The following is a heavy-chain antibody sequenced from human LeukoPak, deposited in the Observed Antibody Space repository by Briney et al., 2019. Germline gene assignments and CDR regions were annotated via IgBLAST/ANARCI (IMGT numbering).Heavy chain of an antibody. CDR3: AKDSPYYDFWSGYHTLGAFDI. CDR1: GFTVGSNY. V-gene: IGHV3-53*01. D-gene: IGHD3-3*01. J-gene: IGHJ3*02. Sequence: GGPLRLSCAASGFTVGSNYLSGVRQAPGKGLEGVSVIYSGGSTYYADSVKGRFTISRDNSKNTLYLQMNSLRAEDTAVYYCAKDSPYYDFWSGYHTLGAFDIWGQGTMVTVSS. CDR2: IYSGGST.